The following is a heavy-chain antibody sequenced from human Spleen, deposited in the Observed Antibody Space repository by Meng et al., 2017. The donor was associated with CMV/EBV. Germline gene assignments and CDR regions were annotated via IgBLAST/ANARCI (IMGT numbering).Heavy chain of an antibody. CDR3: ARGVAEYLGWEMGY. CDR2: IDNNGRST. D-gene: IGHD2/OR15-2a*01. CDR1: GFTLRSYW. V-gene: IGHV3-74*01. J-gene: IGHJ4*02. Sequence: EVQLVESGGGLVQPGGSLRLSCEVSGFTLRSYWMHWVRQAPGKGLEWVSRIDNNGRSTSYADSVKGRFTISRDNAKNTLYLQMNSLRVEDTAVYYCARGVAEYLGWEMGYWGQGTLVTVSA.